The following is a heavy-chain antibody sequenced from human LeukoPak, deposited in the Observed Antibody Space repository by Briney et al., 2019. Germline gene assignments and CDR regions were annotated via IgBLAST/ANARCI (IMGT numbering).Heavy chain of an antibody. V-gene: IGHV6-1*01. Sequence: SQTLSLTCAISGDIVSSSSAVWSWFRQPPSRGLEWLGRTYYRSKWYNEYAVTVKSRITINPDTSRNQFSLQLNSMTPEDTAVYYCARGTTIGAAPLFDPWGQGTLVTVSS. CDR3: ARGTTIGAAPLFDP. D-gene: IGHD6-13*01. CDR2: TYYRSKWYN. J-gene: IGHJ5*02. CDR1: GDIVSSSSAV.